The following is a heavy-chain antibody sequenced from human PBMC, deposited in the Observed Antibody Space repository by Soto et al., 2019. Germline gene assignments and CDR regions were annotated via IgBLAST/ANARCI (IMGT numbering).Heavy chain of an antibody. CDR3: ARHRGGLNWFDP. CDR1: GGSISSGDYY. Sequence: SETLSLTCTVSGGSISSGDYYWSWIRQPPGKGLEWIGYIYYSGSTYYNPSLKSRVTISVDTSKNQFSLKLSSVTAADTAVYYCARHRGGLNWFDPWGQGTLVTVSS. V-gene: IGHV4-30-4*01. J-gene: IGHJ5*02. CDR2: IYYSGST. D-gene: IGHD3-10*01.